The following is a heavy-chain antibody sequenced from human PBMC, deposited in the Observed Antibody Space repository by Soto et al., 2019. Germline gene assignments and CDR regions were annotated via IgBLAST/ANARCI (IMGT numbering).Heavy chain of an antibody. D-gene: IGHD3-22*01. V-gene: IGHV4-4*02. CDR3: ASVGSDYDNSGYYLP. Sequence: SETLSLTCIASGGSVSSSNWWSWVRQPPGKGLEWIGEIYHSGSTTYNPSLKSRATISVDKSENQFSLRLKSVTAADTAVYYCASVGSDYDNSGYYLPWGPGTLVTVSS. CDR1: GGSVSSSNW. CDR2: IYHSGST. J-gene: IGHJ5*02.